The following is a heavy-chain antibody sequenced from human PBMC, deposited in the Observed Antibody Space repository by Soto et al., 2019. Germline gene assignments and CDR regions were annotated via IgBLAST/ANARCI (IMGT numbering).Heavy chain of an antibody. CDR1: ADSFSSYG. D-gene: IGHD3-3*01. Sequence: QVQLVQSGAEVKEPGSAVKVSCKAPADSFSSYGISWVRQAPGQGLEWMGGIIPNFGTKNYAEKFQGRVTITADESTNTAYMELSSLRSEDTALYYCARVFPDGWVEPGVVRGYLDTWGRGTLVTVSS. CDR2: IIPNFGTK. CDR3: ARVFPDGWVEPGVVRGYLDT. J-gene: IGHJ4*02. V-gene: IGHV1-69*01.